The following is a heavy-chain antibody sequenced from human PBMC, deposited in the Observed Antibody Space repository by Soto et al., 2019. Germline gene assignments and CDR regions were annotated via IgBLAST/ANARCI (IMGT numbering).Heavy chain of an antibody. CDR1: GFTFSNNG. CDR3: ARTNSSGFYFDY. Sequence: QVQLVESGGGVVQPGRSLRLSCAASGFTFSNNGMHWVRQAPGKGLEWVAVIWYDGSKRYYSDTVKGRFTISRDNSKNTLYLQMNSLRAEDTAVYYCARTNSSGFYFDYWGQGTLVTVSS. J-gene: IGHJ4*02. D-gene: IGHD6-19*01. CDR2: IWYDGSKR. V-gene: IGHV3-33*01.